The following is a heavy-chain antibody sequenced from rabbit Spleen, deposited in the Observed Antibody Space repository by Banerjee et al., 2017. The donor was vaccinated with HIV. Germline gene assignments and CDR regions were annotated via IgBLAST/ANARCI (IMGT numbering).Heavy chain of an antibody. CDR1: GFSFSSSYY. D-gene: IGHD1-1*01. CDR3: ARDLVGVIGWNFYL. CDR2: IYAGNSGST. J-gene: IGHJ4*01. V-gene: IGHV1S45*01. Sequence: QEQLEESGGDLVKPEGSLTLTCTASGFSFSSSYYIYWVRQAPGKGLEWIACIYAGNSGSTWYANWAKGRFTISRTSSTTVTLRMTSLTAADTATYFCARDLVGVIGWNFYLWGPGTLVTVS.